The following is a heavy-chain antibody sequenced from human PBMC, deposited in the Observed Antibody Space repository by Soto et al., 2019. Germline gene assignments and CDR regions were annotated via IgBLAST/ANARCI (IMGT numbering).Heavy chain of an antibody. CDR1: GGSFSGYY. D-gene: IGHD3-3*01. CDR3: ARGPRGDFWSGPQSGKNWFDP. CDR2: INHSGST. V-gene: IGHV4-34*01. Sequence: SETLSLTCAVYGGSFSGYYWSWIRQPPGKGLEWIGEINHSGSTNYNPSLKSRVTISVDTSKNQFSLKLSSVTAADTAVYYCARGPRGDFWSGPQSGKNWFDPWGQGTLVTVSS. J-gene: IGHJ5*02.